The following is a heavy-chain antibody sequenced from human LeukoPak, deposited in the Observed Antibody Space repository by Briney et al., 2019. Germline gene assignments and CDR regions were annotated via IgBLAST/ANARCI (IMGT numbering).Heavy chain of an antibody. CDR1: GFTFSSYS. CDR2: ISSSSDYI. V-gene: IGHV3-21*01. D-gene: IGHD3-22*01. Sequence: PGGSLRLSCAASGFTFSSYSMDWVRQAPGKGLEWVSSISSSSDYIYYSDSLKGRFTISRDNAKSSLYLQMNSLRAEDTAVYYCARDGYYYDSSGSHFDYWGQGTLVTVSS. CDR3: ARDGYYYDSSGSHFDY. J-gene: IGHJ4*02.